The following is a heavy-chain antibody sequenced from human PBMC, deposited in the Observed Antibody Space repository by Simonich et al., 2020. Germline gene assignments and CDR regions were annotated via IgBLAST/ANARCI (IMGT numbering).Heavy chain of an antibody. CDR3: ARVPGIYYYYGMDV. V-gene: IGHV1-2*06. J-gene: IGHJ6*02. CDR1: GYTFTGYY. Sequence: GAEVKKPGASVKVSCKASGYTFTGYYMHWVRQAPGQGLEWMGRINPNSGVTNYAQKFQGRVTMTRDTSISTDYMELSRLRSDDTAVYYCARVPGIYYYYGMDVWGQGTTVTVSS. D-gene: IGHD3-10*01. CDR2: INPNSGVT.